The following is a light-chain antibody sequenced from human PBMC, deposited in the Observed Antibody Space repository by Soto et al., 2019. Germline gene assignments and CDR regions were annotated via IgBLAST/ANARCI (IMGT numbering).Light chain of an antibody. J-gene: IGLJ1*01. CDR2: GHT. CDR3: QSAVDSLSVYEV. V-gene: IGLV1-40*01. CDR1: SSNIGSTYD. Sequence: QSVLKQPPSVSGAPGQRVTISCTGSSSNIGSTYDVQRYQQLPGTAPKLFIHGHTNRSSGGPDRFSDSKFGTSASLAITGVQADDDADDYCQSAVDSLSVYEVFGTGTKVTGL.